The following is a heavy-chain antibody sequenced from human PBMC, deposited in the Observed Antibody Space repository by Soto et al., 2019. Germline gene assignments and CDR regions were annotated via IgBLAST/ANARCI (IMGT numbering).Heavy chain of an antibody. J-gene: IGHJ5*02. CDR3: AREGTGDLSSYNWFDP. Sequence: QVQLQESGPGLVKPSETLSLTCTVSGGSISGHYWSWIRQPPGRRLEWIGFIYYSGGTNYNPSLRSRVTISIDTSKDQFSLTLDSVTAADTAIYYCAREGTGDLSSYNWFDPWGQGTLVTVSS. V-gene: IGHV4-59*11. CDR2: IYYSGGT. D-gene: IGHD7-27*01. CDR1: GGSISGHY.